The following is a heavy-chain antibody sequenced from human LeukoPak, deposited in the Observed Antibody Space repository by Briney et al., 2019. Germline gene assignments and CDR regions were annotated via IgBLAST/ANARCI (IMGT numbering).Heavy chain of an antibody. CDR3: ALSSGYYSGYFDY. V-gene: IGHV3-48*03. CDR2: ISSSGSTI. CDR1: GFTFSSYE. D-gene: IGHD3-22*01. J-gene: IGHJ4*02. Sequence: GGSLRLSCAASGFTFSSYEMNWVRQAPGKGLEWVSYISSSGSTIYYADSVKGRFTISRDNAKNSLYLQMNSLRAEDTAVYYCALSSGYYSGYFDYWGQGTLVTVSS.